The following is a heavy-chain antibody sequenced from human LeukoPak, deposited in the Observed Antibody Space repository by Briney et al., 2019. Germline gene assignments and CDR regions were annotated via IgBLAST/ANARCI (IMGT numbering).Heavy chain of an antibody. CDR3: ARGPIYDGDPILYGMDV. CDR2: IYYSGST. V-gene: IGHV4-59*01. D-gene: IGHD4-17*01. Sequence: SETLSLTCAVSGGSISSYYWSWIRQPPGKGLEWIGYIYYSGSTNYNPSLKSRVTISVDTSKNQFSLKLSSVTAADTAVYYCARGPIYDGDPILYGMDVWGQGTTVTVSS. J-gene: IGHJ6*02. CDR1: GGSISSYY.